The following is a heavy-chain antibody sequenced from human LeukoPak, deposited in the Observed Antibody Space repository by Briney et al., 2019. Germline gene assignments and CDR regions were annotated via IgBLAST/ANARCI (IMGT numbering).Heavy chain of an antibody. Sequence: GGSLRLSCVVSGFGFSDSYMTWIRQTPGKGLKWLAYISGSGSDIYYADSVKGRFTISRDNAKNSLYLQMNSLRPDDTALYYCSTDPRLLIYWGHGTLVTVSS. D-gene: IGHD2-8*01. CDR1: GFGFSDSY. CDR3: STDPRLLIY. CDR2: ISGSGSDI. J-gene: IGHJ4*01. V-gene: IGHV3-11*01.